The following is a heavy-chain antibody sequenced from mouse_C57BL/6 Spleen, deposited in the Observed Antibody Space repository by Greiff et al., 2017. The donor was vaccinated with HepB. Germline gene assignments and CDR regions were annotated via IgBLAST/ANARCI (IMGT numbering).Heavy chain of an antibody. Sequence: QVQLQQPGAELVKPGASVKLSCKASGYTFTSYWMQWVKQRPGQGLEWIGEIDPSDSYTNYNQKFKGKATLTVDTSSSTAYMQLSSLTSEDSAVYYCGYGNFDVWGTGTTVTVSS. CDR2: IDPSDSYT. D-gene: IGHD1-1*02. J-gene: IGHJ1*03. CDR3: GYGNFDV. CDR1: GYTFTSYW. V-gene: IGHV1-50*01.